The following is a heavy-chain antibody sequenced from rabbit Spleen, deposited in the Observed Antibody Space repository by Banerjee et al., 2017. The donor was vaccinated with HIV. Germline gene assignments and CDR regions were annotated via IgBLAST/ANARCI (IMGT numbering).Heavy chain of an antibody. D-gene: IGHD7-1*01. V-gene: IGHV1S45*01. CDR3: ARGAWSTDCMNL. J-gene: IGHJ4*01. CDR2: IYAGSSGST. Sequence: EESGGDLVKPEGSLTLTCTASGFTLSSYWICWVRQAPGKGLEWIACIYAGSSGSTYYASWAKGRFTISKTSSITVTLKMTSLTAADTATYFCARGAWSTDCMNLWGPGTLVTVS. CDR1: GFTLSSYW.